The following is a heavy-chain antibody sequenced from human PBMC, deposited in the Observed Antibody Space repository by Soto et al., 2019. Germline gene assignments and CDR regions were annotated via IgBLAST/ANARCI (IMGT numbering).Heavy chain of an antibody. CDR3: AREWGDIAVAGPGDY. CDR1: GFTFSSYA. J-gene: IGHJ4*02. D-gene: IGHD6-19*01. Sequence: QVQLVESGGGVVQPGRSLRLSCAASGFTFSSYAMHWVRQAPGKGLEWVAVISYDGSNKYYADSVKGRFTISRDNSKKTRYLQMNRLRGEDMAVYYCAREWGDIAVAGPGDYWGQGTLVSVSS. CDR2: ISYDGSNK. V-gene: IGHV3-30-3*01.